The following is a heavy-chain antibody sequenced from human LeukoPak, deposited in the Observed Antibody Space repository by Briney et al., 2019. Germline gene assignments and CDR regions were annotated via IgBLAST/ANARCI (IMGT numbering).Heavy chain of an antibody. Sequence: SETLSLTCTVSGGSISSYYWSWFRQPPGKGLEWIGYIYYSGSTNYNPSLKSRVTISVDTSKNQFSLKLSSVTAADTAVYYCATHYYETGYFDYWGQGTLVTVSS. V-gene: IGHV4-59*01. D-gene: IGHD3-22*01. CDR2: IYYSGST. CDR3: ATHYYETGYFDY. CDR1: GGSISSYY. J-gene: IGHJ4*02.